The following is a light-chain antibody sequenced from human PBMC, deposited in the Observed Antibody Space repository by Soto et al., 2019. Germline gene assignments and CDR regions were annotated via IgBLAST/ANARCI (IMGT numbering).Light chain of an antibody. V-gene: IGLV3-21*02. CDR1: NIERKS. Sequence: SYELTQPPSVSVAPGQTARITCGGNNIERKSVHWYQQRQGQAPVLVVYDHSDRPSGIPERFSGSNTGNTATLTISRVDAGDEADYYCQVWDTNSDHPVFGGGTKLTVL. CDR2: DHS. CDR3: QVWDTNSDHPV. J-gene: IGLJ2*01.